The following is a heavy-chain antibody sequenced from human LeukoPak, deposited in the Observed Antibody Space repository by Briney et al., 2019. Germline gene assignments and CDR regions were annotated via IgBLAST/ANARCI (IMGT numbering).Heavy chain of an antibody. J-gene: IGHJ4*02. V-gene: IGHV4-59*08. D-gene: IGHD6-13*01. Sequence: SETLSLTSTVSGGSISSYHWSWIRQPPGKGLEWIGYIYYSGSTNYNPSLKSRVTISVDTSKNQFSLKLSSVTAADTAVYYCARHVEQQQLVDYWGQGTLVTVSS. CDR3: ARHVEQQQLVDY. CDR1: GGSISSYH. CDR2: IYYSGST.